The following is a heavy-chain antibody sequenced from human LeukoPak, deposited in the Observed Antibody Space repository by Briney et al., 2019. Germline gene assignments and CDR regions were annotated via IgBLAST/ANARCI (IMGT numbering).Heavy chain of an antibody. J-gene: IGHJ3*02. Sequence: SETLSLTCTVSGGSISSYYWSWIRQPPGKGLEWIGYIYYSGSTNYNPSLKSRVTISVDTSKNQFSLKLSSVTAADTAVYYCARDGVGARTFDIWGQGTMVTVSS. CDR1: GGSISSYY. D-gene: IGHD1-26*01. V-gene: IGHV4-59*01. CDR3: ARDGVGARTFDI. CDR2: IYYSGST.